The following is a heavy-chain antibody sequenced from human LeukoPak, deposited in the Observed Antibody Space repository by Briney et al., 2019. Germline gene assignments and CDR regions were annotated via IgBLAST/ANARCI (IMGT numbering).Heavy chain of an antibody. J-gene: IGHJ4*02. V-gene: IGHV4-38-2*01. CDR1: GYSLSSGYY. Sequence: SETLSLTCAVSGYSLSSGYYWGWIRQPPGKGLEWIGSIYHSGSTYYNPSLKSRVTISVDTSKNQFSLKLSSVTAADTAVYYCARNYYDSSDYWGQGTLVTVSS. D-gene: IGHD3-22*01. CDR3: ARNYYDSSDY. CDR2: IYHSGST.